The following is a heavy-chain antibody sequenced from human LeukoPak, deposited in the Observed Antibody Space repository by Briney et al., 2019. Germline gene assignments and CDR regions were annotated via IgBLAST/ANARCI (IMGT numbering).Heavy chain of an antibody. CDR2: IYHSGST. V-gene: IGHV4-38-2*02. CDR3: GREFFGGGWADY. J-gene: IGHJ4*02. Sequence: PSETLSLTCTVSGYSISSGYYWGWIRQPPGKGLEWIGSIYHSGSTYYNPSLKSRVTISVDTSKNQFSLKLSSVTAADTAVYYCGREFFGGGWADYWGQGTLVTVSS. CDR1: GYSISSGYY. D-gene: IGHD3-10*01.